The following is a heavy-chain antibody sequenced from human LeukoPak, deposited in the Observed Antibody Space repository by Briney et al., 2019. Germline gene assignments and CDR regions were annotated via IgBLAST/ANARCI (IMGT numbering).Heavy chain of an antibody. D-gene: IGHD3-10*01. Sequence: SETLSLTCAVYGGSFSGYYWSWIRQPPGKGLEWIGEINHSGSTNYNPSLKSRVTISVDTSKNQFSLKLSSVTAADTAIYYCATDVGGAMFDYWGQGTLVTVSS. CDR3: ATDVGGAMFDY. CDR2: INHSGST. CDR1: GGSFSGYY. J-gene: IGHJ4*02. V-gene: IGHV4-34*01.